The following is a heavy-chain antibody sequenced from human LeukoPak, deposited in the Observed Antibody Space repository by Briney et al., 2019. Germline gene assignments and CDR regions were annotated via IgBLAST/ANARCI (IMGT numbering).Heavy chain of an antibody. CDR2: ISGSGGST. CDR3: AKDGDYDFWSGPTYYFDY. J-gene: IGHJ4*02. CDR1: GFTFSSYA. V-gene: IGHV3-23*01. D-gene: IGHD3-3*01. Sequence: TGGSLRLSCAASGFTFSSYAMSWVRQAPGKGLEWVSAISGSGGSTYYADSVKGRFTISRDNSKNTLYLQMNSLRAEDTAVYYCAKDGDYDFWSGPTYYFDYWGQGTLVTVSS.